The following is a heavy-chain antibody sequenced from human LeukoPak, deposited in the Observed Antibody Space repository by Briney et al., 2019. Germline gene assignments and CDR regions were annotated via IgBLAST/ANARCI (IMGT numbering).Heavy chain of an antibody. J-gene: IGHJ6*03. V-gene: IGHV3-48*01. CDR1: GFTFSSYS. CDR3: ARDSDGYMDV. Sequence: GGSLRLSCAASGFTFSSYSMNWVRQAPGKGLEWVSYISSRSSTISYADSVKGRFTISRDNAKNSLYLQMNSLRAEDTAVYYCARDSDGYMDVWGKGTTVTVSS. CDR2: ISSRSSTI.